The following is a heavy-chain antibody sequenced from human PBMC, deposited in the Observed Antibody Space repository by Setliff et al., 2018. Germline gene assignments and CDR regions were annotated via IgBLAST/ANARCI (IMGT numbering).Heavy chain of an antibody. D-gene: IGHD3-3*01. V-gene: IGHV1-3*01. CDR2: INPDNGNR. Sequence: ASVKVSCKASGFTLTSYPIHWVRQAPGQRLEWMGWINPDNGNRKYSQRFQGRVTITRDTSAGTVFLELGTLRSEDTAVYYCTRDFLGATASFDIWGQGTMVTVSS. J-gene: IGHJ3*02. CDR3: TRDFLGATASFDI. CDR1: GFTLTSYP.